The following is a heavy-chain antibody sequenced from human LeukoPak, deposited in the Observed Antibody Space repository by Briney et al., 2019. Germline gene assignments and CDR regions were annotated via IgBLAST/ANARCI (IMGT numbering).Heavy chain of an antibody. Sequence: GGSLRLSCAASGFTFSNYWMTWVRQAPGKGLEWVANIKQDGSEKYYVDSVKGRFTISRENAKNSLYLQMNGLRGEDTAVYYCSRARDFYDSSCYYVYFDYWGQGSLVTGSS. CDR1: GFTFSNYW. CDR3: SRARDFYDSSCYYVYFDY. D-gene: IGHD3-22*01. CDR2: IKQDGSEK. V-gene: IGHV3-7*01. J-gene: IGHJ4*02.